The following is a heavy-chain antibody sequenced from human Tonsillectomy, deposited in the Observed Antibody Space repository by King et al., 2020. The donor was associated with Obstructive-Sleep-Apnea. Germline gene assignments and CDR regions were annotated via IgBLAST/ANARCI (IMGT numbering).Heavy chain of an antibody. V-gene: IGHV3-74*01. CDR3: STLTAAGDHGGVDY. CDR2: ISSDGSTT. Sequence: VQLVESGGGLVQPGGSLRLSCAASGFTFSSFWMHWVRQAPGKGLVCVSRISSDGSTTTYADSVKGRFTISIDNAKNKLYLQMNSLRAEDTAVYYCSTLTAAGDHGGVDYWGQGTLVTVSS. D-gene: IGHD4-17*01. J-gene: IGHJ4*02. CDR1: GFTFSSFW.